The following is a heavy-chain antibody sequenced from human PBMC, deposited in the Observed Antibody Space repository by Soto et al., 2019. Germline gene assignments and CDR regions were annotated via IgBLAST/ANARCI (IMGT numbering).Heavy chain of an antibody. Sequence: GGSLRLSCAASGFTFSKACMSWVRQAPGKGLEWVGHIKSKSDAGTTDYAAPVKGRFTISRDDSKNTLYLQMNSLKTEDTAMYYCTTVREADFWSGYFRYYYYYMDVWGKGTTVTVSS. D-gene: IGHD3-3*01. CDR2: IKSKSDAGTT. CDR1: GFTFSKAC. J-gene: IGHJ6*03. CDR3: TTVREADFWSGYFRYYYYYMDV. V-gene: IGHV3-15*01.